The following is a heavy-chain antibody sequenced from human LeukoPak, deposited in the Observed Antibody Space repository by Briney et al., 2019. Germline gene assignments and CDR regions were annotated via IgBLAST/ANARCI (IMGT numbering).Heavy chain of an antibody. J-gene: IGHJ5*02. CDR2: IYTSGST. V-gene: IGHV4-4*07. D-gene: IGHD2/OR15-2a*01. Sequence: SETLSLTCTVSGGSNSSYYWSWIRQPAGKGLEWNGRIYTSGSTNYNPSLKSRVTMSVDMSKNQFSLKLSSVTAADTAVYYCARVRGATGYFPGGWFDPWGQGTLVTVSS. CDR1: GGSNSSYY. CDR3: ARVRGATGYFPGGWFDP.